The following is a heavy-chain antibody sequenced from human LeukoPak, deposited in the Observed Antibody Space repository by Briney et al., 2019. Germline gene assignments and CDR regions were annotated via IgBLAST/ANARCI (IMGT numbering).Heavy chain of an antibody. D-gene: IGHD2-2*01. CDR2: MNPNSGGT. V-gene: IGHV1-2*02. CDR3: ARSYCSSTSCSLMRFDY. J-gene: IGHJ4*02. Sequence: ASVKVSCKASGYTFTSYDINWVRQATRQGLEWMGWMNPNSGGTNYAQKFQGRVTMTRDTSISTAYMELSRLRSDDTAVYYCARSYCSSTSCSLMRFDYWGQGTLVTVSS. CDR1: GYTFTSYD.